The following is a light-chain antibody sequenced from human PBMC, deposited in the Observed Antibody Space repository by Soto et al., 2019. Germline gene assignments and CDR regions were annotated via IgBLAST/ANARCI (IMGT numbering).Light chain of an antibody. J-gene: IGLJ1*01. V-gene: IGLV1-51*01. CDR2: DND. Sequence: QSALTQPRSVSGSPGQSVTISCSGSNTNIGNHFVSWYQQLPGTAPRLLIYDNDNRPSGIPDRFSGSKSGTSASLGITGLQTGDEADYYCATWDSRLSSTVFGSGTKLTVL. CDR1: NTNIGNHF. CDR3: ATWDSRLSSTV.